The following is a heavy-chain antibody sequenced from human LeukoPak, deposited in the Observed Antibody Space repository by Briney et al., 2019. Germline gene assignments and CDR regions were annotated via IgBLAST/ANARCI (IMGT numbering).Heavy chain of an antibody. J-gene: IGHJ6*02. V-gene: IGHV3-30*18. CDR1: GFTFNNYA. CDR2: ISFDGYNK. Sequence: GGSLRLSCAASGFTFNNYAMHWVRQAPGKGLEWVAVISFDGYNKFYEDSVKGRFTVSRDNFKNTLYLQMNSLRAEDAAVYYCAKELDVWGQGTTVTVSS. CDR3: AKELDV.